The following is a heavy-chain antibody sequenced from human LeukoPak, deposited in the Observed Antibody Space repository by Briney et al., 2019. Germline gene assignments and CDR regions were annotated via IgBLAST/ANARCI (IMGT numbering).Heavy chain of an antibody. D-gene: IGHD2-2*02. CDR2: IYPGDSDT. V-gene: IGHV5-51*01. CDR3: ARSAAIPGDGFDY. Sequence: PGESLKISCKGSGYSFTSYWIGWVRQMPGKGLEWMGIIYPGDSDTRYSPSFQGQVTISADKSISTAYLRWSSLKASDTAMYYCARSAAIPGDGFDYWGQGTLVTVSS. J-gene: IGHJ4*02. CDR1: GYSFTSYW.